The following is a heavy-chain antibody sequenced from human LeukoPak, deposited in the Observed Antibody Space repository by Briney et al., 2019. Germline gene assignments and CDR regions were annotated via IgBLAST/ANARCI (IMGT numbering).Heavy chain of an antibody. D-gene: IGHD5-24*01. CDR1: GFTFSNFA. CDR3: ANAMATRDYFDH. Sequence: GGSLRLSCAASGFTFSNFAMSWVRQAPGKGLEWVSEISVSGGSTYSADSVKGRFTISRDNSKNTLYLQMNSLRAEDTAVYYCANAMATRDYFDHWGQGILVTVSS. CDR2: ISVSGGST. V-gene: IGHV3-23*01. J-gene: IGHJ4*02.